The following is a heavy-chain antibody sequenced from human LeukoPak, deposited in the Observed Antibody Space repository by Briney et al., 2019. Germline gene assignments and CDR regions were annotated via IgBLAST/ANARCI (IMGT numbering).Heavy chain of an antibody. CDR2: ISGSGGST. V-gene: IGHV3-23*01. CDR3: VRYNWNDEYYYYYGMDV. Sequence: GGSLRLSCAASGFTFSSYATSWVRRAPGKGLEWVSAISGSGGSTYYADSVKGRFTISRDNSKNTLYLQMNSLRAEDTTVYYCVRYNWNDEYYYYYGMDVWGQGTTVTVSS. J-gene: IGHJ6*02. D-gene: IGHD1-1*01. CDR1: GFTFSSYA.